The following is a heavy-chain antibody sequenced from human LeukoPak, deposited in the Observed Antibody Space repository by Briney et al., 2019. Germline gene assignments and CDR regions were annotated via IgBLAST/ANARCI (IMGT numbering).Heavy chain of an antibody. CDR2: ISTDGSST. Sequence: GSLRLSCAASGFTFSRYWMHWLRQAPGKGPVWVSRISTDGSSTSYADSVKGRFTISRDNGKNTLYLQLNSLRAEDTAVYYCASYLTSIPSGMDVWGQGTTVTVSS. CDR1: GFTFSRYW. CDR3: ASYLTSIPSGMDV. D-gene: IGHD2/OR15-2a*01. V-gene: IGHV3-74*01. J-gene: IGHJ6*02.